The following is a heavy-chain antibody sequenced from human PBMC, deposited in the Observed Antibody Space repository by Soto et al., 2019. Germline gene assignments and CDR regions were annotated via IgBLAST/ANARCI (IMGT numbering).Heavy chain of an antibody. V-gene: IGHV3-53*01. J-gene: IGHJ5*01. D-gene: IGHD6-13*01. CDR1: GFIVSNNY. CDR3: ARDPGGTAAVGHGFDS. CDR2: LYTDGST. Sequence: EVQLVESGGGLIQPGGSLRLSCAASGFIVSNNYMSWVRQAPGRGLEWVSVLYTDGSTYYADFVKGRFAISRDNSKNPLYLHMNSLSADDTALYFCARDPGGTAAVGHGFDSWGPGTLVTVSS.